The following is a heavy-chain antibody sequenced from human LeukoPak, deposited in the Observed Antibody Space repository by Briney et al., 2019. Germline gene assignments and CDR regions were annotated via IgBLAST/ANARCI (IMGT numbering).Heavy chain of an antibody. CDR2: VNESGGT. J-gene: IGHJ5*02. V-gene: IGHV4-34*01. CDR1: IDSFSNYH. Sequence: PSETLSLTCAVYIDSFSNYHWNWIRQTPAKGMELIGEVNESGGTNISPSLRSRVILSVDTSKNQFSLKLISVTVADTAIYYCARGQGATVPQVGKNWFDPWGQGTRVTVSS. D-gene: IGHD1-26*01. CDR3: ARGQGATVPQVGKNWFDP.